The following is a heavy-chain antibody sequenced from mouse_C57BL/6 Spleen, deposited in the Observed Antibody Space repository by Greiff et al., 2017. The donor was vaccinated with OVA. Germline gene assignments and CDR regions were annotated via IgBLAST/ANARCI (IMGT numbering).Heavy chain of an antibody. Sequence: VQLVESGAELVRPGTSVKVSCKASGYAFTNYLIEWVKQRPGQGLEWIGVINPGSGGTNYNEKFKGKATLTADKSSSTAYMQLSSLTSEDSAVYFCARFDYDGYYFDYWGQGTTLTVSS. J-gene: IGHJ2*01. CDR1: GYAFTNYL. CDR3: ARFDYDGYYFDY. CDR2: INPGSGGT. D-gene: IGHD2-4*01. V-gene: IGHV1-54*01.